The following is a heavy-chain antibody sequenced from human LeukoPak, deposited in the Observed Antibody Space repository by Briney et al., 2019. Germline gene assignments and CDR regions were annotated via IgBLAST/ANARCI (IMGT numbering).Heavy chain of an antibody. Sequence: SQTLSLTCTVSGGSISSGDYYWSWIRQPPGKGLEWIGYIYYSGSTYYNPSLKSRVTISVDTSKNQFSLKLSSVTVADTAVYYCAIVSRILYNWFDPWGQGTLLTVSS. J-gene: IGHJ5*02. V-gene: IGHV4-30-4*08. CDR2: IYYSGST. CDR3: AIVSRILYNWFDP. D-gene: IGHD2-2*01. CDR1: GGSISSGDYY.